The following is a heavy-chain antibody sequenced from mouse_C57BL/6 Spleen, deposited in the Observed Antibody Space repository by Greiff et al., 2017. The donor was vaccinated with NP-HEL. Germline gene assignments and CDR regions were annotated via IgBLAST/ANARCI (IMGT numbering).Heavy chain of an antibody. V-gene: IGHV14-4*01. Sequence: EVQLQQSGAELVRPGASVKLSCTASGFNIKDDYMHWVKQRPEQGLEWIGWIDPENGDTEYASKFQGKATITADTSSNTAYLQLSSLTSEDTAVYYRTTGGPDGYYFDYWGQGTTLTVSS. CDR2: IDPENGDT. D-gene: IGHD1-1*02. J-gene: IGHJ2*01. CDR3: TTGGPDGYYFDY. CDR1: GFNIKDDY.